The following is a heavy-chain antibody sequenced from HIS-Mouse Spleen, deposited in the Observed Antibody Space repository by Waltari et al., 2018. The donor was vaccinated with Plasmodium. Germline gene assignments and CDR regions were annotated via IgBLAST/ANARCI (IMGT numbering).Heavy chain of an antibody. CDR3: ASFRLDL. J-gene: IGHJ2*01. Sequence: QVQLVQSGAEVKTPGASVNVSCKASGYTFTGYFMHWVRQAPGQGLEWMGWINPNRGGTNYAQKFQGRVTMTRDTSISTAYMELSRLRSDDTAVDYCASFRLDLWGRGTLVTVSS. CDR1: GYTFTGYF. CDR2: INPNRGGT. V-gene: IGHV1-2*02.